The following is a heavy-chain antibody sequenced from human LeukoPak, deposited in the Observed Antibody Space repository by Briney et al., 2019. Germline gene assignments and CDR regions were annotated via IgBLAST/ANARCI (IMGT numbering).Heavy chain of an antibody. J-gene: IGHJ4*02. CDR2: ISSSSSYI. Sequence: GGSLRLSCAASGFNVSRNYMSWVRQAPGKGLEWVSSISSSSSYIYYADSVKGRFTISRDNAKNSLYLQMNSLRAEDTAVYYCARVGAGTAFDYWGQGTLVTVSS. CDR3: ARVGAGTAFDY. D-gene: IGHD6-13*01. CDR1: GFNVSRNY. V-gene: IGHV3-21*01.